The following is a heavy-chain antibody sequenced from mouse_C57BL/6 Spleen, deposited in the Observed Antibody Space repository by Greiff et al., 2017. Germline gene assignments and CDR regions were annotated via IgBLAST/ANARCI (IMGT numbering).Heavy chain of an antibody. D-gene: IGHD1-1*01. CDR1: GYSITSGYY. CDR2: ISYDGSN. Sequence: DVKLQESGPGLVKPSQSLSLTCSVTGYSITSGYYWNWIRQFPGNKLEWMGYISYDGSNNYNPSLKNRNSITRDTSKNQFFLKLNSLTTEDTATYYCARHYSYWGQGTTLTVSS. V-gene: IGHV3-6*01. CDR3: ARHYSY. J-gene: IGHJ2*01.